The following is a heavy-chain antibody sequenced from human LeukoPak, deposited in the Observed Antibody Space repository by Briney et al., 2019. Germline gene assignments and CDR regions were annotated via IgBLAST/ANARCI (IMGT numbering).Heavy chain of an antibody. Sequence: ASVKVSCKASGYTFTSYDINWVRQATGQGLEWMGWMNPNSGNTGYAQKFQGRVTMTRNTSISTAYMELSSLRSEDTAVYYCARDKSMIVVAENWFDPWGQGTLVTVSS. CDR1: GYTFTSYD. D-gene: IGHD3-22*01. CDR3: ARDKSMIVVAENWFDP. V-gene: IGHV1-8*01. CDR2: MNPNSGNT. J-gene: IGHJ5*02.